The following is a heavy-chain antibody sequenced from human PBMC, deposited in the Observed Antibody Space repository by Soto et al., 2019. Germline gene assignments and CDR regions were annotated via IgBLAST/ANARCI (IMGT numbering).Heavy chain of an antibody. Sequence: SETLSLTCTVSGCSISSSSYYWGWIRQPPGKGLEWIGSIYYSGSTYYNPSLKSRVTISVDTSKNQFSLKLSSVTAADTAVYYCARQGRDRDYQMYSNWYFDLWGRGTLVTVS. CDR1: GCSISSSSYY. J-gene: IGHJ2*01. CDR3: ARQGRDRDYQMYSNWYFDL. CDR2: IYYSGST. D-gene: IGHD4-17*01. V-gene: IGHV4-39*01.